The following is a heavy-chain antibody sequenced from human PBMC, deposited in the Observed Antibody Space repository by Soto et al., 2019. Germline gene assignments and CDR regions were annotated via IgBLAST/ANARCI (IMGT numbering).Heavy chain of an antibody. Sequence: PSETLSLTGAVYVGSVSNNYWTWFRQPPGKGLEWIGEISPSGTTKYIPSLKSRGTISVDTSRKQFFLKVTSVSAADTAVYYCATSLWFGTQPEIWGPGTLVTVSS. CDR3: ATSLWFGTQPEI. D-gene: IGHD3-10*01. V-gene: IGHV4-34*01. J-gene: IGHJ4*02. CDR2: ISPSGTT. CDR1: VGSVSNNY.